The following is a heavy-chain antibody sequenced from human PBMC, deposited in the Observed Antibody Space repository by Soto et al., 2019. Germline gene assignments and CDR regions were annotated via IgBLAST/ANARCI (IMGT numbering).Heavy chain of an antibody. CDR1: DVSISTNW. Sequence: QVQLQESGPGLVKPSGTLSLTCAVSDVSISTNWWSWVRQPPGKGLEWIGEIYHSGPTNYNPSLKSRVTILIDKSKNQFSLDLASVTAADTAIYYCARHIAVPTTRGFDYWGQGTLVTVSS. CDR2: IYHSGPT. J-gene: IGHJ4*02. V-gene: IGHV4-4*02. CDR3: ARHIAVPTTRGFDY. D-gene: IGHD6-19*01.